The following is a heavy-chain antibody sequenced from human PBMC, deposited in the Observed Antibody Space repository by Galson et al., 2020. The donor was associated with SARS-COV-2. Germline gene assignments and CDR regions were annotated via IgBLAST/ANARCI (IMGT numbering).Heavy chain of an antibody. CDR1: GFTFSSYG. V-gene: IGHV3-33*01. Sequence: GESLKISCAASGFTFSSYGMHWVRQAPGKGLEWVAVIWYDGSNKYYADSVKGRFTIPRDNSTNTLYLQMNSLRAEDTAVYYCARDIPVVVPAADPNDAFDIWGQGTMVTVSS. D-gene: IGHD2-2*01. CDR3: ARDIPVVVPAADPNDAFDI. CDR2: IWYDGSNK. J-gene: IGHJ3*02.